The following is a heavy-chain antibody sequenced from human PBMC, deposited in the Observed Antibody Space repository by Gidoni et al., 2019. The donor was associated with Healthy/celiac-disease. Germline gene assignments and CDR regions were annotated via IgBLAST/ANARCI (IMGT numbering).Heavy chain of an antibody. D-gene: IGHD3-10*01. V-gene: IGHV3-30-3*01. CDR1: GFTFSSYA. CDR2: ISYDGSNK. CDR3: ARERYYGSGSYYNPPDFDY. J-gene: IGHJ4*02. Sequence: QVQLVESGGGVVQPGRSLRLSCAASGFTFSSYAMHWVRQAPGKGLEWLAVISYDGSNKYYADSVKGRFTISRDNSKNTLYLQMNSLRAEDTAVYYCARERYYGSGSYYNPPDFDYWGQGTLVTVSS.